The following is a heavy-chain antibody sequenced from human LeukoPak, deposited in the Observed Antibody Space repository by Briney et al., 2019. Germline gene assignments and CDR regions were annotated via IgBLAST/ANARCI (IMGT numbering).Heavy chain of an antibody. V-gene: IGHV3-7*01. J-gene: IGHJ5*02. CDR1: GFTFGDHW. CDR2: IKSDGNEK. Sequence: GGSLRLSCAAPGFTFGDHWMTWFRQSPGKGLEWVANIKSDGNEKNYVDSVKGRFTISRDNAQTSLFLQLNSLRAEDTAVYYCARGASVEPYGQGTLVTVSS. CDR3: ARGASVEP.